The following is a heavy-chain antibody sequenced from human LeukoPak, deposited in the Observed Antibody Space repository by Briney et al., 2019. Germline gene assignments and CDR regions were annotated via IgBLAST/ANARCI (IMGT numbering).Heavy chain of an antibody. Sequence: GASVKVSCKASGYTFTSYGISRVRQAPGQGLEWMGWSSGYNGNTNYAQKLQGRVTMTTDTSTSTAYMELRSLRSDDTAVYYCARDRYCSSTSCYAYHFDYWGQGTLVTVSS. D-gene: IGHD2-2*01. CDR2: SSGYNGNT. V-gene: IGHV1-18*01. J-gene: IGHJ4*02. CDR1: GYTFTSYG. CDR3: ARDRYCSSTSCYAYHFDY.